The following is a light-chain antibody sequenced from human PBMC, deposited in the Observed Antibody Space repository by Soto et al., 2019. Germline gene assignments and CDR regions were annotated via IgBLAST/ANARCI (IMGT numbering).Light chain of an antibody. CDR2: DAS. J-gene: IGKJ5*01. CDR1: QSVDSY. V-gene: IGKV3-11*01. Sequence: ETVLTQSPATLSLSPGERATLSCRASQSVDSYLAWYQQKPGQAPRLLIYDASNRASGIPARFSGSGSGTDFALTISSLEPEDFAVYYCQQRRRWPINFGQGTRLEIK. CDR3: QQRRRWPIN.